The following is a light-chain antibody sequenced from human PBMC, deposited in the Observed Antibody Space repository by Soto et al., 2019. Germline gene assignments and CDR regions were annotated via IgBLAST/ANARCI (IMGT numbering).Light chain of an antibody. CDR3: ELYGTSPHT. V-gene: IGKV3-20*01. J-gene: IGKJ1*01. CDR2: DAS. Sequence: EIVLTQSPGTLSLSPGERATLSCRASQSVSSSYLAWYQQKPGKAPRLLIYDASSRGTGIPDRFSGSGSGTHFTLTISRLEAEDFALYYCELYGTSPHTFGHGTKLEIK. CDR1: QSVSSSY.